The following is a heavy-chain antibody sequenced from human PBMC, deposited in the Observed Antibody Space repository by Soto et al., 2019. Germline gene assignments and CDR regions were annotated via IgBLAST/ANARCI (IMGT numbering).Heavy chain of an antibody. J-gene: IGHJ4*02. CDR2: IIPIFGTA. CDR1: GGTFSSYA. D-gene: IGHD2-2*01. V-gene: IGHV1-69*13. CDR3: ARDRGFSLDSSTQYFDY. Sequence: GASVKVSCKASGGTFSSYAIGWVRQAPGQGLEWMGGIIPIFGTANYAQKFQGRVTITADESTSTAYMELSSLRSEDTAVYYCARDRGFSLDSSTQYFDYWGQGTLVTVSS.